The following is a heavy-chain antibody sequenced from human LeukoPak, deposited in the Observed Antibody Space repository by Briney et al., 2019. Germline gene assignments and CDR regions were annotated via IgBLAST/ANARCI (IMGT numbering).Heavy chain of an antibody. J-gene: IGHJ6*04. Sequence: SETLSLTCAVYGGSFSGYYWSWIRQPPGKGLEWIGEINHSGSTNYNPSLKGRVTISVDTSKNQFSLKLSSVTAADTAVYYCARTYYYGSGSYGRLGGMDVWGKGTTVTVSS. CDR2: INHSGST. D-gene: IGHD3-10*01. CDR3: ARTYYYGSGSYGRLGGMDV. V-gene: IGHV4-34*01. CDR1: GGSFSGYY.